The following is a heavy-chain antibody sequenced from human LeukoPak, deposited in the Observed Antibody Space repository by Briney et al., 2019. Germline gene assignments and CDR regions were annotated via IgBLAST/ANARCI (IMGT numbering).Heavy chain of an antibody. J-gene: IGHJ4*02. Sequence: GGSLRLSCAASGFTFSSYSMNWVRQAPGKGLEWVSSISSSSSYIYYVDSVKGRFTISRDNAKNTLYLQMNSLRAEDTAVYYCARDSYSSGWQRLFDYWGQGTLVTVSS. V-gene: IGHV3-21*01. CDR3: ARDSYSSGWQRLFDY. CDR1: GFTFSSYS. D-gene: IGHD6-19*01. CDR2: ISSSSSYI.